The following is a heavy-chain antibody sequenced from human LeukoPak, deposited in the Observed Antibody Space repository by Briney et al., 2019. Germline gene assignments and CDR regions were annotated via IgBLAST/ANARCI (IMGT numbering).Heavy chain of an antibody. D-gene: IGHD1-26*01. V-gene: IGHV3-53*01. J-gene: IGHJ3*02. CDR2: IYSGGNT. Sequence: GGSLRLSCAASGFTVRNHYMSWFRQAPGKGLEWVSVIYSGGNTYYADSVKGRFTFSKDNSKNTLYLQMTNLRVEDTAIYYCARGVGQDAFDIWGQGTMVTVSS. CDR1: GFTVRNHY. CDR3: ARGVGQDAFDI.